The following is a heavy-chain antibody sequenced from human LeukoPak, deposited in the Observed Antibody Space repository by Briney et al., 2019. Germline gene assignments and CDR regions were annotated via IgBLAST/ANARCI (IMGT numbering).Heavy chain of an antibody. CDR1: GGSFSGYY. CDR3: ARGSIVATRFDY. CDR2: INHSGST. Sequence: SETLSLTCAVYGGSFSGYYWSWIRQPPGKGLERIGEINHSGSTNYNPSLKSRVTISVDTSKNQFSLKLSSVTAADTAVYYCARGSIVATRFDYWGQGTLVTVSS. J-gene: IGHJ4*02. D-gene: IGHD5-12*01. V-gene: IGHV4-34*01.